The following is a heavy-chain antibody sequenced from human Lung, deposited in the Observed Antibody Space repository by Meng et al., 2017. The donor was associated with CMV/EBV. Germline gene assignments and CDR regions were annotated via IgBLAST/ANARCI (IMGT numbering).Heavy chain of an antibody. CDR1: GDSVSSGPYY. Sequence: SXTLSLXCTVSGDSVSSGPYYWSWIRQPPGKGLEWIGYLYYSGDTNYNPSLKSRVTMSVDTSKNQFSLKLRSVTAADTAVYYCARLLRGYDSVGWFDPWGQGNXVTGAS. CDR3: ARLLRGYDSVGWFDP. CDR2: LYYSGDT. J-gene: IGHJ5*02. V-gene: IGHV4-61*01. D-gene: IGHD3-3*01.